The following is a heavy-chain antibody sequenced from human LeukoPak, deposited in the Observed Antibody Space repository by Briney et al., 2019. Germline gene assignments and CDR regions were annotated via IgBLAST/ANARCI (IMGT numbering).Heavy chain of an antibody. CDR3: AKGPYDSSGSDY. Sequence: GGSLRLSCSDSGFTFSSYAMSWVRQAPGKRLEWVSAISGSGGSTYYADSVKGRFTISRDNSKNTLYLQMNSLRAEDTAVYYCAKGPYDSSGSDYWGQGTLVTVSS. J-gene: IGHJ4*02. V-gene: IGHV3-23*01. D-gene: IGHD3-22*01. CDR2: ISGSGGST. CDR1: GFTFSSYA.